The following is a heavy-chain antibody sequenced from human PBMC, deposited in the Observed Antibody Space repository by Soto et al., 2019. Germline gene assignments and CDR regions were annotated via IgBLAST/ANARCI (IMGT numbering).Heavy chain of an antibody. CDR1: GGSMSSSTYY. V-gene: IGHV4-39*01. D-gene: IGHD3-3*01. J-gene: IGHJ4*02. Sequence: QVPLQESGPGLVKPSETLSLNCTVVGGSMSSSTYYWGWIRPPPGMGVEWIGGMDYSGRAYYNPSNKSRITLSGDTSKNRFSLMLRSVTAADTSVYYCARQKRITVVGVAHIMGVFDFGGQGDLVTVSS. CDR2: MDYSGRA. CDR3: ARQKRITVVGVAHIMGVFDF.